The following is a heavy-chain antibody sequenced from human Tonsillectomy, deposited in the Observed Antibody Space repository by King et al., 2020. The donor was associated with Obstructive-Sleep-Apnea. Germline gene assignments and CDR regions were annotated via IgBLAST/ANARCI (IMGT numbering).Heavy chain of an antibody. D-gene: IGHD3-22*01. V-gene: IGHV3-74*01. CDR1: GFTFSSYW. CDR2: INTDGTYI. Sequence: VQLVESGGGSVRPGGSLRLACAASGFTFSSYWMHWVRQAPGKGLVWVSRINTDGTYIHYADSVNGRFTISRDDAKNTLYLQMNSLRAEDTAVYYCAGDGYDSSGRYYGVDPWGQGTLVTVSS. CDR3: AGDGYDSSGRYYGVDP. J-gene: IGHJ5*02.